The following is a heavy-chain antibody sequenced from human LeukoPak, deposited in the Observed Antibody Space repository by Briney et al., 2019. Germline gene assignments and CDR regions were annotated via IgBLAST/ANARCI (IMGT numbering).Heavy chain of an antibody. Sequence: ASVKVSCKASGYSFTSNVISWVRQAPGQGLEWMGWISAYNGNTNYAQKLQGRVTMTTDTSTSTAYMELRSLRSEDTAVYYCARGPNSSGDFDYWGQGTLVTVSS. D-gene: IGHD6-6*01. CDR2: ISAYNGNT. CDR1: GYSFTSNV. J-gene: IGHJ4*02. CDR3: ARGPNSSGDFDY. V-gene: IGHV1-18*01.